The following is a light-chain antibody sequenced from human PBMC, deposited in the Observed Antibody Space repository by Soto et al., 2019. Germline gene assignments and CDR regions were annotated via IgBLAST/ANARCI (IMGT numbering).Light chain of an antibody. V-gene: IGKV3-20*01. CDR1: QSVSSTS. J-gene: IGKJ5*01. CDR2: GAS. CDR3: QQNNRWPHIT. Sequence: EVVLTQSPGTLSLSPGERVTILCLASQSVSSTSLAWYQQKPGQTPRLLIYGASSRATGTPDRFSGSGSGTQFTLTISRLQSEDSAVYFCQQNNRWPHITFGQGTRLEIK.